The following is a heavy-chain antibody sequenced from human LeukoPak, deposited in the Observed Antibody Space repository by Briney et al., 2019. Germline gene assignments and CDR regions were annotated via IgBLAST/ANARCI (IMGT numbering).Heavy chain of an antibody. CDR3: AKGSAVADLYFDY. Sequence: GGFLRLSCAASGFTFSTYAMSWVRQAPGKGPEWVSTITGSGDSTYYADSVKGRFTISRDNSKNSLYLQMNSLRAEDTAVYYCAKGSAVADLYFDYWGQGTLVTVSS. CDR1: GFTFSTYA. J-gene: IGHJ4*02. V-gene: IGHV3-23*01. CDR2: ITGSGDST. D-gene: IGHD6-19*01.